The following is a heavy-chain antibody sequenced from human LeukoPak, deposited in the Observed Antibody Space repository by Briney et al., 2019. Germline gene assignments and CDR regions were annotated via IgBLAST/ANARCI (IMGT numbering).Heavy chain of an antibody. CDR2: ISSSSSYI. J-gene: IGHJ3*02. Sequence: GGSLRLSCAASGFTFSSYSMNWVRQAPGKGLEWVSSISSSSSYIYYADSVKGRFTISRDNAKNSLYLQMNSLRDEDTAVYYCARDPTYGEGWAFDIWGQGTMVTVSS. D-gene: IGHD2-8*01. CDR1: GFTFSSYS. V-gene: IGHV3-21*01. CDR3: ARDPTYGEGWAFDI.